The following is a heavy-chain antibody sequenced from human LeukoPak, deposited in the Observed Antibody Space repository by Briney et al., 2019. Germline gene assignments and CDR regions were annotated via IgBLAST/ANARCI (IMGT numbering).Heavy chain of an antibody. CDR1: GFTFSSYG. Sequence: GGSLRLSCAASGFTFSSYGMHWVRQAPGKGLEWVAVIWYDGSNKYYADSVKGRFTISRDNSKNTLYLQMNSLRAEDTAVYYCAREGPVVPAAFDYWGQGTLVTVST. CDR3: AREGPVVPAAFDY. V-gene: IGHV3-33*01. CDR2: IWYDGSNK. J-gene: IGHJ4*02. D-gene: IGHD2-2*01.